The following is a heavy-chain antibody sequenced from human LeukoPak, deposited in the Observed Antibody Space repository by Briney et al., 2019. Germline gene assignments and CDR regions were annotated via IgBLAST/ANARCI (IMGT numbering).Heavy chain of an antibody. V-gene: IGHV4-59*01. CDR1: GGSISSYY. CDR3: ARLKLERYFDY. J-gene: IGHJ4*02. CDR2: IYYSGST. Sequence: SETLSLTCTVSGGSISSYYWSWIRQPPGKGLEWIGYIYYSGSTNYNPSLESRVTISVDTSKNQFSLKLSSVTAADTAVYYCARLKLERYFDYWGQGTLVTVSS. D-gene: IGHD1-1*01.